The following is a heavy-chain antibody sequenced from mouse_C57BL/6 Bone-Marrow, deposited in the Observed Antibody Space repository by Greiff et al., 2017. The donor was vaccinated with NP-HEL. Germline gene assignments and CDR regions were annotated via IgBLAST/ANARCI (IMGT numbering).Heavy chain of an antibody. CDR3: AREGLRPRASVDY. Sequence: VQLKESGPELVKPGASVKISCKASGYAFSSSWMNWVKQRPGKGLEWIGRIYPGDGDTNYNGKFKGKATLTADKSSSTAYMQRSSLTSEDSAVYFCAREGLRPRASVDYWGQGTTLTVSS. D-gene: IGHD2-12*01. CDR2: IYPGDGDT. J-gene: IGHJ2*01. V-gene: IGHV1-82*01. CDR1: GYAFSSSW.